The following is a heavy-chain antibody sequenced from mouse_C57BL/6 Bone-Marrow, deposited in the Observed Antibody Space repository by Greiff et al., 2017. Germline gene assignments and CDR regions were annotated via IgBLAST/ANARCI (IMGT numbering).Heavy chain of an antibody. CDR3: ARRGDGRDWYFDV. Sequence: EVNLVESGGDLVKPGGSLKLSCAASGFTFSSYGMSWVRQTPDKRLEWVATISSGGSYTYYPDSVKGRFTISRDNAKNTLYLQMSSRKSEDTAMYYCARRGDGRDWYFDVWGTGTTVTVSS. V-gene: IGHV5-6*02. J-gene: IGHJ1*03. CDR1: GFTFSSYG. CDR2: ISSGGSYT.